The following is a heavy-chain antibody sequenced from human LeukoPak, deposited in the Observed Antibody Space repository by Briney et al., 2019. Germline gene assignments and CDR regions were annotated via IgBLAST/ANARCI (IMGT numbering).Heavy chain of an antibody. Sequence: PSETLSLTCAVYGGSFSGYYWSWIRQPPGKGLEWIGEINHSGSTNYNPSLKSRVTISVDTSKNQFSLKLSSVTAADTAVYYCARAGTKRFRGGYFDYWGQGTLVTVSS. J-gene: IGHJ4*02. V-gene: IGHV4-34*01. D-gene: IGHD3-10*01. CDR1: GGSFSGYY. CDR3: ARAGTKRFRGGYFDY. CDR2: INHSGST.